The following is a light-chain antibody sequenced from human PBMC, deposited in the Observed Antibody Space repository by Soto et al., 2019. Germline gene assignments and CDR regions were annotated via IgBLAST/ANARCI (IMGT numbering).Light chain of an antibody. J-gene: IGKJ3*01. CDR3: QKYNSAQFT. CDR2: GAS. V-gene: IGKV1-27*01. Sequence: DIQMTQSPSSLSASVGDRVTITCRASQGISNYLAWYQQKPGKVPELLIYGASTLKSVVPSRFSGSRSETDFTLTISSLQPEDVATYYCQKYNSAQFTFGPGTKVDI. CDR1: QGISNY.